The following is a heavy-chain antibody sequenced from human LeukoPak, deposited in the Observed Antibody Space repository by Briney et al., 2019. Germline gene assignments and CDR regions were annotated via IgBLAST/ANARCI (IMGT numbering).Heavy chain of an antibody. V-gene: IGHV3-74*01. CDR1: GFTVSSNY. CDR3: ARGRPHGNDY. CDR2: IASDGNST. J-gene: IGHJ4*02. D-gene: IGHD4-23*01. Sequence: GGSLRLSCAASGFTVSSNYMSWVRQAPGKGLVWVSRIASDGNSTTYADSVKGRFSISRDNAKNTLYLQMNSLRVEDTAVYYCARGRPHGNDYWGQGTLVTVSS.